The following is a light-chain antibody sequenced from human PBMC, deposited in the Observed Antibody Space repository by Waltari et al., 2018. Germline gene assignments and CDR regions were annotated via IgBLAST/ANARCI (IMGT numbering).Light chain of an antibody. CDR2: GTS. CDR3: QHYVRLPAT. J-gene: IGKJ1*01. Sequence: EIVLTQSPGPLSLSPGERATLPCRASQSVGGTLAWYQQKPGQAPRLLMYGTSIRAPGTPDRFSGTGSGTDFSLTISRLEPEDFAVYYCQHYVRLPATFGQGTKVEIK. CDR1: QSVGGT. V-gene: IGKV3-20*01.